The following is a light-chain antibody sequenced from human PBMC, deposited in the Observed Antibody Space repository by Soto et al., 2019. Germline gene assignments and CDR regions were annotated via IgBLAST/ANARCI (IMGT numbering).Light chain of an antibody. Sequence: VLTRAAVTLSLSPGERATLSCRASQSFRGLLAWYQQKPGQAPRLLIYDAYNRATGIPPRFSGSGSGTDFTLTISSLEPEDSAVYYCQQRHMWPITFGQGTRLEIK. CDR2: DAY. CDR1: QSFRGL. CDR3: QQRHMWPIT. J-gene: IGKJ5*01. V-gene: IGKV3-11*01.